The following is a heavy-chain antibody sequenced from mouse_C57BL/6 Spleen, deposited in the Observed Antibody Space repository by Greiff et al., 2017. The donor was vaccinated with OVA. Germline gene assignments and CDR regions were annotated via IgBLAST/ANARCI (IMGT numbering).Heavy chain of an antibody. D-gene: IGHD3-3*01. CDR3: ARGGPLFAY. J-gene: IGHJ3*01. CDR1: GYTFTSYW. Sequence: VQLQQSGAELVMPGASVKLSCKASGYTFTSYWMHWVKQRPGQGLEWIGEIDPSDSYTNYNQKFKGKSTLTVDKSSSTAYMQLSSLTSEDSAVYYCARGGPLFAYWGQGTLVTVSA. V-gene: IGHV1-69*01. CDR2: IDPSDSYT.